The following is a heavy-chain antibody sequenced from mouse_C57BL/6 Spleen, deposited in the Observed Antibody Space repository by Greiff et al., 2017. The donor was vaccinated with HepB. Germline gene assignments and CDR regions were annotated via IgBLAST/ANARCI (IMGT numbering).Heavy chain of an antibody. Sequence: EVQVVESEGGLVQPGSSMKLSCTASGFTFSDYYMAWVRQVPEKGLEWVANINYDGSSTYYLDSLKSRFIISRDNAKNILYLQMSSLKSEDTATYYCARGGGGYDVYFDVWGTGTTVTVSS. CDR2: INYDGSST. D-gene: IGHD2-2*01. CDR1: GFTFSDYY. J-gene: IGHJ1*03. V-gene: IGHV5-16*01. CDR3: ARGGGGYDVYFDV.